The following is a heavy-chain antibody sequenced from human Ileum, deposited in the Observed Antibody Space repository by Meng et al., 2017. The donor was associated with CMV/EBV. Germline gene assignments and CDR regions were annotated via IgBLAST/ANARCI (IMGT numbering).Heavy chain of an antibody. CDR1: GFTFSSYS. CDR3: ARARMQGIKGCIDY. Sequence: ASGFTFSSYSMNWVRQAPGKGLEWVSSISSSSSYIYYADSVKGRFTISRDNAKNSLYLQMNSLRAEDTAVYYCARARMQGIKGCIDYWGQGTLVTVSS. D-gene: IGHD2-8*01. J-gene: IGHJ4*02. CDR2: ISSSSSYI. V-gene: IGHV3-21*01.